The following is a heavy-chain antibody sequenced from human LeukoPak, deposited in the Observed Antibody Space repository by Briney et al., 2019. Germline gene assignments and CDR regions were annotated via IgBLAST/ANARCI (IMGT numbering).Heavy chain of an antibody. D-gene: IGHD5-12*01. J-gene: IGHJ4*02. CDR3: ARIPLGYSGAYYFDY. Sequence: SETLSLTCTVSRGSISGSIRSYYWSWLRQPPGKGLEWIGYISSSGSVSDNPSLRSRVTISVDTSKNQFFLNLSSVSAADTAVYYCARIPLGYSGAYYFDYWGQGTLVTVSP. CDR1: RGSISGSIRSYY. CDR2: ISSSGSV. V-gene: IGHV4-4*09.